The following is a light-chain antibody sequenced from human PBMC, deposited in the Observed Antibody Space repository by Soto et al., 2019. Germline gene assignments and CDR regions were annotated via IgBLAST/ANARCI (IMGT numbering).Light chain of an antibody. CDR3: QQYNNWPLEAA. CDR1: QSISSW. CDR2: DAS. J-gene: IGKJ3*01. Sequence: DIQMTQSPSTLSASVGDRVTITCRASQSISSWLAWYQQKPGKAPKLLIYDASSLESGVPSRFSGSGSGTEFTLTISSLQPDDFAVYYCQQYNNWPLEAAFGPGTKVDIK. V-gene: IGKV1-5*01.